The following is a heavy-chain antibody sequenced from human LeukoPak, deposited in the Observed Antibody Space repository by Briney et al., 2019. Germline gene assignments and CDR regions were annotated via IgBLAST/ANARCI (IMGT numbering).Heavy chain of an antibody. CDR2: ISGSATNT. Sequence: GGSLRLSCAASGFTFSTYAMSWVRQAPGKGLEWVSGISGSATNTYYADSVKGRFTISRDNSKNTLYLQMSSLRPEDTAVYYCVKDPGYSSSWYFDYWGQGTLVPVSS. V-gene: IGHV3-23*01. CDR1: GFTFSTYA. J-gene: IGHJ4*02. D-gene: IGHD6-13*01. CDR3: VKDPGYSSSWYFDY.